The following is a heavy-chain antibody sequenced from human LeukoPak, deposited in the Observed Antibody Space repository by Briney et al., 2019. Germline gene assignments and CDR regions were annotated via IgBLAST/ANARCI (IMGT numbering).Heavy chain of an antibody. Sequence: GESLKISCKGSGYSFTSNWVAWVRQLPGKGLEWMGIIYPTDSTTRYSPSFQGQVTISADKSINTAYLQWSSLKGSDTAMCYCARHQRIERMRYFDLWGRGTLVTVSS. V-gene: IGHV5-51*01. D-gene: IGHD1-1*01. J-gene: IGHJ2*01. CDR3: ARHQRIERMRYFDL. CDR2: IYPTDSTT. CDR1: GYSFTSNW.